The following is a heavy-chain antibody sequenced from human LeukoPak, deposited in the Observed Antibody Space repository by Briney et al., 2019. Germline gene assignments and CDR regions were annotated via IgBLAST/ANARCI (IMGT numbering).Heavy chain of an antibody. CDR1: GFTFSSYV. J-gene: IGHJ4*02. V-gene: IGHV3-23*01. D-gene: IGHD2-8*01. Sequence: GGSLRLSCAASGFTFSSYVMSWVRQAPGKGLEWVSGIRGSGGSTYYADSVKGRFTISRDNSKNTLYLQMKSPRVEDTAVYYCAKHDNGFLLYWGQGTLVTVSS. CDR3: AKHDNGFLLY. CDR2: IRGSGGST.